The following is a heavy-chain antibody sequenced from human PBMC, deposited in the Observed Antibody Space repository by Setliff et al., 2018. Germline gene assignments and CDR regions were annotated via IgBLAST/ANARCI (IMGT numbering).Heavy chain of an antibody. CDR1: GGSFSGYY. Sequence: SETLSLTCAVYGGSFSGYYWSWIRQPPGKGLEWIGEINHSGSTNYNPSLKSRVTISVDTSKNQFSLKLSSVTAADTAVYYCARVDNFWSGPIDYWGQGTLVTV. V-gene: IGHV4-34*01. CDR2: INHSGST. D-gene: IGHD3-3*01. CDR3: ARVDNFWSGPIDY. J-gene: IGHJ4*02.